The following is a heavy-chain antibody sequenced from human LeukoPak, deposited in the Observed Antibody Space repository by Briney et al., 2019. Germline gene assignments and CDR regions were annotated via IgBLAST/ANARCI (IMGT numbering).Heavy chain of an antibody. J-gene: IGHJ4*02. V-gene: IGHV3-21*01. D-gene: IGHD6-19*01. CDR3: ARDSGWYYFDY. CDR1: GFTFSSYS. Sequence: GWSLRLSCAASGFTFSSYSMNWVRQAPGKGLEWVSSISSSSSYIYYADSVKGRFTISRDNAKNSLYLQMNSLRAEDTAVYYCARDSGWYYFDYWGQGALVTVSS. CDR2: ISSSSSYI.